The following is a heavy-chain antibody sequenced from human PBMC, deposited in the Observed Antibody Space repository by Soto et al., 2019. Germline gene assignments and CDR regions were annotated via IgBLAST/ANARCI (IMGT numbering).Heavy chain of an antibody. CDR1: GFTFDDYG. D-gene: IGHD6-13*01. Sequence: PGGSLRLSCAASGFTFDDYGMSWVRQAPGKGLEWVSGINWNGGSTGYADSVKGRFTISRDNAKNSLYLQMNSLRAEDTALYYCARGAAAGTDYYYRKAVWGRGTTVTVSS. J-gene: IGHJ6*02. V-gene: IGHV3-20*04. CDR3: ARGAAAGTDYYYRKAV. CDR2: INWNGGST.